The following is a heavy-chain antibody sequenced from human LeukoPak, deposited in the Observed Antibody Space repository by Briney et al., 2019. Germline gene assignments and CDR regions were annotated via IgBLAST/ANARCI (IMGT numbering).Heavy chain of an antibody. CDR3: ARSDHNSWNAFDI. J-gene: IGHJ3*02. CDR1: GYTFTSFG. V-gene: IGHV1-18*01. Sequence: ASVKVSCKASGYTFTSFGITWVRQAPGQGLEWMGCISGYNGNRNYAQNLQGRVTMTTDTSTSTAYMELSSLTSEDAAVYYCARSDHNSWNAFDIWGQGTMVTVSS. D-gene: IGHD1-26*01. CDR2: ISGYNGNR.